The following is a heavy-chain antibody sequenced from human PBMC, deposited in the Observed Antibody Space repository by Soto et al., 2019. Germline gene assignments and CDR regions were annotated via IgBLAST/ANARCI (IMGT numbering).Heavy chain of an antibody. J-gene: IGHJ4*02. CDR3: ARHVRWLLSDFDY. CDR1: SGSLSDNRYY. D-gene: IGHD2-15*01. Sequence: PSETLSLTCTVSSGSLSDNRYYWGWIRQPPGRGLEYIGSVDYTGTTNYNPSLKSRVAISVDSAKDRFSLRLNSVTAADTAVYYCARHVRWLLSDFDYWGQGTLVTVSS. CDR2: VDYTGTT. V-gene: IGHV4-39*01.